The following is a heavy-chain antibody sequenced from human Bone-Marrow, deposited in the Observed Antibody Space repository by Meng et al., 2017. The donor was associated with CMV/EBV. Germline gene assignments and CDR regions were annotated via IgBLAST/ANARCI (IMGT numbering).Heavy chain of an antibody. CDR1: GFIFSDYY. CDR3: ARKVTAIDF. Sequence: QVQLVESGGGWVKPGGALRLSCAASGFIFSDYYMTWIRQAPGKGLEWISYISGRDGTIYYADSVKGRFTISRDNTKNSLYLHMNSLRAEDTAMYYCARKVTAIDFWGQGTLVTVSS. CDR2: ISGRDGTI. J-gene: IGHJ4*02. V-gene: IGHV3-11*01.